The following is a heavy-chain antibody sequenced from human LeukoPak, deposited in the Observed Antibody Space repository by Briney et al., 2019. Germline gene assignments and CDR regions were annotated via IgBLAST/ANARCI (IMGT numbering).Heavy chain of an antibody. CDR2: IYYSGSN. J-gene: IGHJ3*01. D-gene: IGHD2-21*02. Sequence: SETLSLTCTVSGVSMSSYYWSWIRQPPGKGLEWIGYIYYSGSNKYNPSLKSRVAISIDTSKNQFSLKLNSVTTADTAVYYCAGFLPYPCGGDWGGAFDLWGQGTLVPVFS. CDR3: AGFLPYPCGGDWGGAFDL. CDR1: GVSMSSYY. V-gene: IGHV4-59*01.